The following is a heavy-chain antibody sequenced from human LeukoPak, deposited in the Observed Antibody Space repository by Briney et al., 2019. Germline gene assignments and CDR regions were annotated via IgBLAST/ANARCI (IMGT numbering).Heavy chain of an antibody. CDR3: ARYVYYYDSSGNSPRFDY. CDR1: GYTFTSYY. J-gene: IGHJ4*02. D-gene: IGHD3-22*01. Sequence: ASVKVSCKASGYTFTSYYMHWVRQAPGQGLEWMGWISAYNGNTNYAQKLQGRVTMTTDTSTSTAYMELRSLRSDDTAVYYCARYVYYYDSSGNSPRFDYWGQGTLVTVSS. V-gene: IGHV1-18*04. CDR2: ISAYNGNT.